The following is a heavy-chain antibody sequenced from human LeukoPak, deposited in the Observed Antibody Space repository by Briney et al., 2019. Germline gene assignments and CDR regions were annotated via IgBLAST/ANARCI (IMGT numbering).Heavy chain of an antibody. CDR3: ARTSSSWYPHYFDY. J-gene: IGHJ4*02. CDR2: ISAYNGNT. Sequence: ASVKVSCKASDYTFTSYGISWVRQAPGQGLEWMGWISAYNGNTNYAQKLQGRVTMTTDTSTSTAYMELRSLRSDDTAVYYCARTSSSWYPHYFDYWGQGTLVTVSS. V-gene: IGHV1-18*01. CDR1: DYTFTSYG. D-gene: IGHD6-13*01.